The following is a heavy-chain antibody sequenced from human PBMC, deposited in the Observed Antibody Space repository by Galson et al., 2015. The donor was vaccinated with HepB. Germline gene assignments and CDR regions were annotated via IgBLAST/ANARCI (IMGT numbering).Heavy chain of an antibody. Sequence: SLRLSCAASGFTFSSYAMSWVRQAPGKGLEWVSAISGSGGSTYYADSVKGRFTISRDNSKNTLYLQMNSLRAEDTAVYYCAMNDYSNYPAFDIWGQGTMGTVSS. CDR2: ISGSGGST. D-gene: IGHD4-11*01. J-gene: IGHJ3*02. CDR3: AMNDYSNYPAFDI. CDR1: GFTFSSYA. V-gene: IGHV3-23*01.